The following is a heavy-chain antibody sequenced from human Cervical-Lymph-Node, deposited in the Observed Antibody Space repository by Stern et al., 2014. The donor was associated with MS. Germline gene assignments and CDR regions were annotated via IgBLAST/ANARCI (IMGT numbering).Heavy chain of an antibody. CDR3: ARGVTAVTNYVPNWCFDL. Sequence: QVQLQESGPGLVKPSETLSLTCTVSGGSITNRDYWGWIRQSPGKGLEWIGSVYYSGITYYRPSLKSRATISIHTSRNHFFLNLPFVTATDTAVYFCARGVTAVTNYVPNWCFDLWGRGTLVTVSS. CDR1: GGSITNRDY. D-gene: IGHD4-11*01. CDR2: VYYSGIT. V-gene: IGHV4-39*02. J-gene: IGHJ2*01.